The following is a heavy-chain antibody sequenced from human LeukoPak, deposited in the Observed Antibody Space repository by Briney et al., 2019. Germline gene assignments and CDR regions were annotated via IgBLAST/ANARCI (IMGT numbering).Heavy chain of an antibody. V-gene: IGHV1-2*02. J-gene: IGHJ6*01. CDR2: INPNSGGT. CDR1: GYTFTGYY. D-gene: IGHD3-16*02. Sequence: ASVKVTCKASGYTFTGYYMHWVRQAPGQGLEWMGWINPNSGGTNYAQKFQGRVTMTRDKSISTAYMELSSLRSDDTAVYYCARDRSYVWGSYPRPYGMDVWGQGTTVTVSS. CDR3: ARDRSYVWGSYPRPYGMDV.